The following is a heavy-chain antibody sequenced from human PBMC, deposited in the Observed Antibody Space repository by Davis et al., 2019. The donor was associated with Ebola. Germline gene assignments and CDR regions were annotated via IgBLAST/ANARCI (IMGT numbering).Heavy chain of an antibody. J-gene: IGHJ4*02. CDR1: GGSFSGYY. CDR2: INHSGST. V-gene: IGHV4-34*01. CDR3: ATSYYDFWSGYQYYFDY. D-gene: IGHD3-3*01. Sequence: MPSETLSLTCAVYGGSFSGYYWSWIRQPPGKGLEWIGEINHSGSTNYNPSLKSRVTISVDTSKNQFSLKLSSVTAADTAVYYCATSYYDFWSGYQYYFDYWGQGTLVTVSS.